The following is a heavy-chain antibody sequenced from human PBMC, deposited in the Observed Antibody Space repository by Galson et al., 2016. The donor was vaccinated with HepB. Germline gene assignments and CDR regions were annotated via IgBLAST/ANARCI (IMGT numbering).Heavy chain of an antibody. Sequence: TLSLTCTVPAGSISSGGYYWSWIRQQPGKGLEWIAYIYYSGITHHNPSLKSRVSISVDTSKNQFSLKLSSVTAADTAVYYCARGYSGYGFDSWGQGTLVTVSS. CDR1: AGSISSGGYY. J-gene: IGHJ4*02. CDR3: ARGYSGYGFDS. CDR2: IYYSGIT. D-gene: IGHD5-12*01. V-gene: IGHV4-31*03.